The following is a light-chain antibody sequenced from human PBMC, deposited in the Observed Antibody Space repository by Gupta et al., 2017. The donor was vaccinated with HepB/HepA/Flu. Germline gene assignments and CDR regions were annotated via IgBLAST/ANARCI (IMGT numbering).Light chain of an antibody. J-gene: IGKJ1*01. CDR1: QSLVHSNGNTV. Sequence: IVMTQTPLSSPVTLGQPASISCRSSQSLVHSNGNTVLSWLQQRPGQPPRLLIYRISNRSSGVPDRFSGRGAGTDFTLEISMVEAEDVRVYYCMQTKQFPWTFGQGTKVEIK. CDR3: MQTKQFPWT. CDR2: RIS. V-gene: IGKV2-24*01.